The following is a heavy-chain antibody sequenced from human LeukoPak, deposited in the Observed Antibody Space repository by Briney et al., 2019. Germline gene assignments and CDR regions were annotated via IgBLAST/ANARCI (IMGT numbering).Heavy chain of an antibody. CDR1: EFILNKYW. CDR2: ISSSSSTI. V-gene: IGHV3-48*01. J-gene: IGHJ4*02. Sequence: GGSLRLSCAASEFILNKYWMSWVRQAPGQGREWVSYISSSSSTIYYADSVKGRFTISRDNAKNSLYLQMNSLRAEDTAVYYCARGAKDKGYFDYWGQGTLVTVSS. D-gene: IGHD2-15*01. CDR3: ARGAKDKGYFDY.